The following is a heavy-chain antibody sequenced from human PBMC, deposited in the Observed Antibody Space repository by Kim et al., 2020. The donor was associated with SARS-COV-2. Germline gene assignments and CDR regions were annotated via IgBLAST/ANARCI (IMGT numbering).Heavy chain of an antibody. CDR3: ARFTKRTYSSSWPAYYYALDV. V-gene: IGHV1-2*02. CDR1: GYTFTDYF. J-gene: IGHJ6*02. Sequence: ASVKVSCKASGYTFTDYFMHWVRQAPGQGLEWMGWINPNTGATDHSESFQGRVTMTRDTSISTAYLELRRLTSDDTALYYCARFTKRTYSSSWPAYYYALDVWGPGTTVTVSS. D-gene: IGHD6-13*01. CDR2: INPNTGAT.